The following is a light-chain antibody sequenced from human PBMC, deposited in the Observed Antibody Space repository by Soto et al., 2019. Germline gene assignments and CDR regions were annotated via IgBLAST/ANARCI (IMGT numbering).Light chain of an antibody. J-gene: IGLJ1*01. CDR2: RNN. V-gene: IGLV1-47*01. CDR1: SSNIGSNY. CDR3: AAWDDSLSGYV. Sequence: QSVLTQPPSASGTPGQRVTISCSGSSSNIGSNYVYWYQQLPGTAPKLLIYRNNQRPSGVPDRFSASKSGTSASLAISGLRSEDEADYYCAAWDDSLSGYVFVTGTKVTVL.